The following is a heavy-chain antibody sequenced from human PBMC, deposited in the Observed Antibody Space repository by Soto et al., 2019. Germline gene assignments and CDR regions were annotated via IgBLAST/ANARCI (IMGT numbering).Heavy chain of an antibody. J-gene: IGHJ6*03. V-gene: IGHV4-34*01. CDR3: ARGTNYDFWSGYLYYMDV. Sequence: SETLSLTCAVYGGSFSGYYWSWIRQPPGKGLEWIGEINHSGSTNYNPSLKSRVTISVDTSKNQFSLKLSSVTAADTAVYYCARGTNYDFWSGYLYYMDVWGKGTTVTVSS. D-gene: IGHD3-3*01. CDR2: INHSGST. CDR1: GGSFSGYY.